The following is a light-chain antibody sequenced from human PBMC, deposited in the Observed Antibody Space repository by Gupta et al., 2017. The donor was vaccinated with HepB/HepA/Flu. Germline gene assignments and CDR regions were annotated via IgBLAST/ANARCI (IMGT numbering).Light chain of an antibody. CDR1: PSVSSSY. CDR3: QPYGSSPIT. J-gene: IGKJ5*01. V-gene: IGKV3-20*01. Sequence: IVLTQSPGTLSLSPGERATLSCRASPSVSSSYLAWYQPKPGQAHRLLHYGASSSATGIPDRFSPRGSGTDITLTIGRLEPENLPVYTCQPYGSSPITSGQQTRLEIK. CDR2: GAS.